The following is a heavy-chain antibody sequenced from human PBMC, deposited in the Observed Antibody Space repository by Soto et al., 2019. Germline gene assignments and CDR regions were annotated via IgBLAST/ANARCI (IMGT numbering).Heavy chain of an antibody. CDR1: GYTFTSYD. J-gene: IGHJ6*03. D-gene: IGHD6-19*01. Sequence: QVQLVQSGAEVKKPGASVKVSCKASGYTFTSYDINWVRQATGQGLEWMGWMNPNSGNTGYAQKCQGRGTRTRNTSISTAYMELSSLRSEDTAVYYCARGGYSSGWVYYYYYMDVWGKGTTVTVSS. CDR3: ARGGYSSGWVYYYYYMDV. V-gene: IGHV1-8*01. CDR2: MNPNSGNT.